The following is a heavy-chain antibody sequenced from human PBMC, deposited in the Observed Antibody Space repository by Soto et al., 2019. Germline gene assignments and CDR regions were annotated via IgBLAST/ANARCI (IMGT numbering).Heavy chain of an antibody. Sequence: QVQLVQSGAELKKPGSSVKVSCKASGDTFSGYPINWVRQAPGEGLEWMGRIIPVFGTTNDAQRFEGRVTFTADESTNPAYLELRGLLAEDTAVNYCARDGGFGELKYWGPGTLVTVSS. D-gene: IGHD3-10*01. J-gene: IGHJ4*02. V-gene: IGHV1-69*18. CDR2: IIPVFGTT. CDR1: GDTFSGYP. CDR3: ARDGGFGELKY.